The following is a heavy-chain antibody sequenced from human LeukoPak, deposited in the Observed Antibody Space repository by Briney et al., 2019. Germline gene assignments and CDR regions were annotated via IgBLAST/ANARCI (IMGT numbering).Heavy chain of an antibody. V-gene: IGHV3-43*01. J-gene: IGHJ6*03. D-gene: IGHD6-6*01. CDR2: ISWDGGIT. CDR3: SKGPRHYYYYMDV. CDR1: GFTFEHYT. Sequence: GGSLRLSCAASGFTFEHYTMHWVRQAPGKGLEWVSLISWDGGITYYADSVKGRFTISRDNSKNSLYLQMNSLRTEDTALYYCSKGPRHYYYYMDVWGKGTTVTVSS.